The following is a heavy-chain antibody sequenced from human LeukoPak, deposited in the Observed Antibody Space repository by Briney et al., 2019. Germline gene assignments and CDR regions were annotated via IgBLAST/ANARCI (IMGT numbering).Heavy chain of an antibody. V-gene: IGHV3-30-3*01. D-gene: IGHD3-10*01. Sequence: GGSLRLSCAASGFTFSSYAMHWVRQAPGKGLEWVAVISYDGSNKYYADSVKGRFTISRDNSKNTLYLQMNSLRAEDTAVYYCAKDLAGVGYDYWGQGTLVTVSS. CDR2: ISYDGSNK. CDR1: GFTFSSYA. J-gene: IGHJ4*02. CDR3: AKDLAGVGYDY.